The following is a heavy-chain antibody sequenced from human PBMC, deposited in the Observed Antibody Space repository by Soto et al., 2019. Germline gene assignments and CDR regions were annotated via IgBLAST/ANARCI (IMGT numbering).Heavy chain of an antibody. CDR1: GYSFSTYL. CDR2: IDPAESDS. J-gene: IGHJ6*02. D-gene: IGHD4-4*01. CDR3: ARLGHDYSNSGMDV. V-gene: IGHV5-10-1*01. Sequence: GESLKISCKASGYSFSTYLISWVRQMPGKGLEYMGKIDPAESDSNYSPSFQGHVTISVDKPISTAYLQWSSPKASDTATYYCARLGHDYSNSGMDVWGQGTTVTVSS.